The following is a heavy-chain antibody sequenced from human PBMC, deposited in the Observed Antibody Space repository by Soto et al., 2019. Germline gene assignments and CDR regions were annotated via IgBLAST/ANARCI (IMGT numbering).Heavy chain of an antibody. CDR3: ARELTGYRFGPGEVY. J-gene: IGHJ4*02. CDR2: IYFSGST. V-gene: IGHV4-30-4*01. Sequence: SETLSLTCTVSGGSISRGDYYWNWVRQPPVKGLEWIGYIYFSGSTYYNPSLKSRVIISLDTSKNQFSLKLSSVTAADTAVYYCARELTGYRFGPGEVYWGQGTLVNVSS. D-gene: IGHD5-18*01. CDR1: GGSISRGDYY.